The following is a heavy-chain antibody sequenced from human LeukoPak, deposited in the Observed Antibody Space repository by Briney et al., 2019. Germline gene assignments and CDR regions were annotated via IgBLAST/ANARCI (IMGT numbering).Heavy chain of an antibody. CDR3: ARGYCSGGSCSRYYYYYGMDV. D-gene: IGHD2-15*01. CDR1: GYSFTSYW. J-gene: IGHJ6*02. Sequence: GESLKISCKGSGYSFTSYWIGWVRQMPGKGLEWMGIIYPGDSDTRYSPSLQGQVTISADKSISTAYLQWSSLKASDTAMYYCARGYCSGGSCSRYYYYYGMDVWGQGTTVTVSS. CDR2: IYPGDSDT. V-gene: IGHV5-51*01.